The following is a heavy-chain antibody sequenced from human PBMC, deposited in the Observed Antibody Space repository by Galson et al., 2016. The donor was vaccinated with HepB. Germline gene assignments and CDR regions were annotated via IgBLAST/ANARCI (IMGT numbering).Heavy chain of an antibody. V-gene: IGHV3-23*01. CDR3: AKEHWRHGNPCCDY. Sequence: SLRLSCAASGFDFNNYAMSSVRQAPGKGLEWVSGLRDSGDAAYYADSVKGRFTISRDNSKNTLSLQMTSLRVEDTAVYYCAKEHWRHGNPCCDYWGQGALVTVSS. CDR2: LRDSGDAA. D-gene: IGHD1-1*01. J-gene: IGHJ4*02. CDR1: GFDFNNYA.